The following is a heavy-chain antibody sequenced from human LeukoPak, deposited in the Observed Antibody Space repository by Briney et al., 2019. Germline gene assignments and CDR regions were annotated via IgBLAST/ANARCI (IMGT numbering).Heavy chain of an antibody. D-gene: IGHD1-26*01. CDR2: INSANGNT. J-gene: IGHJ6*02. CDR1: GYTFANYA. V-gene: IGHV1-3*04. CDR3: ARDGRFIVADYYYGMDV. Sequence: GASVNVSCKASGYTFANYAMHWVRQAPGQSLEWMGWINSANGNTKYSQKFQGRVTITRDTSASTAYMELSSLRSEDTAVYYCARDGRFIVADYYYGMDVWGQGTTVTVSS.